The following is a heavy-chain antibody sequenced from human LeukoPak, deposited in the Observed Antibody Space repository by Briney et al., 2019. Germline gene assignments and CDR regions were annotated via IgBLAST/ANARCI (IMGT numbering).Heavy chain of an antibody. CDR1: GFTFSSYA. V-gene: IGHV3-23*01. CDR3: ARLFMVRGVTITSYFDY. J-gene: IGHJ4*02. D-gene: IGHD3-10*01. CDR2: ISGSGDST. Sequence: GGSLRLSCAASGFTFSSYAMSWVRQAPGKGLEWVSAISGSGDSTYYADSVKGRFTISRDNSKNTLYLQMNSLRAEDTAVYYCARLFMVRGVTITSYFDYWGQGTLVTVSS.